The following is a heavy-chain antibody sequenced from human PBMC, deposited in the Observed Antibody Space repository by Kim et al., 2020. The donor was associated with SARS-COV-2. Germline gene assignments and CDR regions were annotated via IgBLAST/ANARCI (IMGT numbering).Heavy chain of an antibody. CDR2: IYPGDSDT. Sequence: GESLKISCKGSGYSFTNYWIAWVRQMPRKGLEWMGIIYPGDSDTRYSPSFQGQVTISADKSIRTAYLQWSSLKASDTAMYYCARARYSSDAFGYWGQGTLVTVSS. CDR3: ARARYSSDAFGY. D-gene: IGHD6-19*01. CDR1: GYSFTNYW. V-gene: IGHV5-51*01. J-gene: IGHJ4*02.